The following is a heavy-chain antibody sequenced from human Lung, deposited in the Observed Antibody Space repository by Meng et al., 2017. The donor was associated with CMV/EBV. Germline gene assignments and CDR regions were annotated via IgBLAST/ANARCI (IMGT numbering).Heavy chain of an antibody. Sequence: GGSLRLXCTASGFTFNRFWIHWVRQAPGKGPVWVSVINTDGATTRYADSLKGRFTISRDNTKSTLYLQMNSLRAEDTAVYCCASANHFGSGMAFDPWGQGXLVTVSS. CDR1: GFTFNRFW. CDR3: ASANHFGSGMAFDP. V-gene: IGHV3-74*01. CDR2: INTDGATT. J-gene: IGHJ5*02. D-gene: IGHD3-10*01.